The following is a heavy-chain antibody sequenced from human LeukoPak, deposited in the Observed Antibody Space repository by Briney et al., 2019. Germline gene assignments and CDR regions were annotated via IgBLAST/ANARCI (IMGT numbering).Heavy chain of an antibody. CDR2: IYYSGST. V-gene: IGHV4-59*01. D-gene: IGHD2-21*02. J-gene: IGHJ4*02. CDR3: ARRPYCGGDCYYDY. CDR1: GGSISNYY. Sequence: SETLSLTCTVSGGSISNYYWSWIRQPPGKGLEWIGYIYYSGSTNYNASLKSRVTISVDTSKNQVSLKLNSVTAADTAVYYCARRPYCGGDCYYDYWGQGTLVTVSS.